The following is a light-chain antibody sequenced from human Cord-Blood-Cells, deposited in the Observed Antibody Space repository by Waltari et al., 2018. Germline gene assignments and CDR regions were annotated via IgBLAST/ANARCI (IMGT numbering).Light chain of an antibody. J-gene: IGLJ3*02. Sequence: QSALTQPASVSGSPGQSITISCTGTSSDVGGYNYVSWYQQHPGKAPKLMIYDVSKRPSGVSNRFSGSKSGTTASLTISGLQAEDEAGYYCSSYTSSSTWVFGGGTKLTVL. V-gene: IGLV2-14*01. CDR3: SSYTSSSTWV. CDR2: DVS. CDR1: SSDVGGYNY.